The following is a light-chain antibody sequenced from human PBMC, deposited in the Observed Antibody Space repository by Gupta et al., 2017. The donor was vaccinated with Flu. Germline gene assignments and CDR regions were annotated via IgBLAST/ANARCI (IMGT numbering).Light chain of an antibody. J-gene: IGKJ3*01. CDR2: DAA. V-gene: IGKV3-11*01. Sequence: EIVLTQSPSTLSLSPGERATISCRASQSVSSYLAWYQQKPGQAPRLLIYDAANRATGIPARFSGSGSGTDFTLTISSREPEDFEVYSCQQRHYGHPGLTFGHGTKVDIK. CDR3: QQRHYGHPGLT. CDR1: QSVSSY.